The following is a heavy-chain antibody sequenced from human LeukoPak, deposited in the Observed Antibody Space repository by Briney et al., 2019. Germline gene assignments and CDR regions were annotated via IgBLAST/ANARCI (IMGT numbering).Heavy chain of an antibody. CDR2: IYSGGNT. D-gene: IGHD2-2*01. V-gene: IGHV3-66*01. CDR1: GFTVSSSY. J-gene: IGHJ4*02. CDR3: ARDSHSSHSSNYLFYFDN. Sequence: PGGSLRLSCAASGFTVSSSYMGWVRQTPGKGLEWVSVIYSGGNTYYADSVKGRLIISRDDSKNTLNLQMNNLRAEDTAVLYCARDSHSSHSSNYLFYFDNWGQGILVTVSS.